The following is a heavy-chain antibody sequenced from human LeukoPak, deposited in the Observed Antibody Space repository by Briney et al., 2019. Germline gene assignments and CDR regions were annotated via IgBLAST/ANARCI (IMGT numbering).Heavy chain of an antibody. CDR1: GGSISGYY. CDR2: IYYSGST. D-gene: IGHD6-6*01. CDR3: ARVYSSSSVDAFHI. J-gene: IGHJ3*02. Sequence: PSETLSLTCTVSGGSISGYYWGWIRQPPGKGLEWIGYIYYSGSTNYNPSLKSRVTISEDTSKNQFSLKLSSVTAADTAVYYCARVYSSSSVDAFHIWGQGTTVTVSS. V-gene: IGHV4-59*01.